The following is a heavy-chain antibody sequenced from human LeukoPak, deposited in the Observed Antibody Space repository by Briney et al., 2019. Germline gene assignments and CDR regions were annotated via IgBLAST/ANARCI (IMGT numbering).Heavy chain of an antibody. V-gene: IGHV4-34*01. J-gene: IGHJ4*02. Sequence: SETLSLTRAVYGGSFSGYYWSWIRQPPGKGRDWIGEINHSGSTNYNPSLKSRVTISVDTSKNQFSLKLSSVTAADTAVYYCARGLLGYSYGWPLTYYFDYWGQGTLVTVSS. CDR2: INHSGST. CDR1: GGSFSGYY. D-gene: IGHD5-18*01. CDR3: ARGLLGYSYGWPLTYYFDY.